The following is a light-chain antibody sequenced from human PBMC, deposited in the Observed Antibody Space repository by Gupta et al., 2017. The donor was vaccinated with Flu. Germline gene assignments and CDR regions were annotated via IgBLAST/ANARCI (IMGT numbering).Light chain of an antibody. CDR1: RLGDKY. J-gene: IGLJ2*01. V-gene: IGLV3-1*01. CDR2: QDH. Sequence: YDFTQPSSVAVSPGQTASITCSGDRLGDKYVSWYQQKPGQSPLLIIYQDHERPSGIPERFSGSNSGGTATLTISGTQALDEADYYCQAWDSDTGPFGGGTKLTVL. CDR3: QAWDSDTGP.